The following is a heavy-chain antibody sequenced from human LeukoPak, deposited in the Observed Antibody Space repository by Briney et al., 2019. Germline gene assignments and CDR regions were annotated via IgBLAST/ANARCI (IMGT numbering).Heavy chain of an antibody. V-gene: IGHV3-21*01. J-gene: IGHJ4*02. D-gene: IGHD7-27*01. Sequence: GGSLRLSCAASGFTFSDYYMNWVRQAPGKGLEWVSSISSSSSYIYYADSVKGRFTISRDNAKNSLYLQMNSLRAEDTAVYYCARVGTGDFDYWGQGTLVTVSS. CDR2: ISSSSSYI. CDR1: GFTFSDYY. CDR3: ARVGTGDFDY.